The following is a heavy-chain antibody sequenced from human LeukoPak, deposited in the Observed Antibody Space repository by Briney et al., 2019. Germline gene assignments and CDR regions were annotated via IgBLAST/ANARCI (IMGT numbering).Heavy chain of an antibody. CDR3: AREHCSSTSCYFWFDP. J-gene: IGHJ5*02. CDR1: GYTFTSYG. V-gene: IGHV1-18*01. Sequence: PVASVKVSCKASGYTFTSYGISWVRQAPGQGLEWMGWISAYNGNTNYAQKLQGRVTMTTDTSTSTAYMELRSLGSDDTAVYYCAREHCSSTSCYFWFDPWGQGTLVTVSS. D-gene: IGHD2-2*01. CDR2: ISAYNGNT.